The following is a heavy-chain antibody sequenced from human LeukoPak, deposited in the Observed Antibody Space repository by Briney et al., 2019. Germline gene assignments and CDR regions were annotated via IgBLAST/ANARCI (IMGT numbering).Heavy chain of an antibody. CDR3: ARLGTRQLLYCGGDCYPN. J-gene: IGHJ4*02. CDR1: GGSISSSSYY. V-gene: IGHV4-39*01. Sequence: SETLSLTCTVSGGSISSSSYYWGWIRRPPGKGLEWIGSIYYSGSTHYNPSLKSRVTISVDTSKNQFSLKLSSMTAADTAVYYCARLGTRQLLYCGGDCYPNWGQGTLVTVSS. CDR2: IYYSGST. D-gene: IGHD2-21*02.